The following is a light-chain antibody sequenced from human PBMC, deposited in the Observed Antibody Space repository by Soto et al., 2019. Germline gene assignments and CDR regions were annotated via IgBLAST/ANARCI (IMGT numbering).Light chain of an antibody. J-gene: IGKJ4*01. Sequence: DIQMTQSPSFLSASVGDRVTSTCRASQSISSYLNWYQQKPGKAPKLLIYAASSLQSGVPSRFSGTGSGTDFTLTISSLQPEDFATYYCQQCYSTPLTFGGGTKVESK. CDR3: QQCYSTPLT. V-gene: IGKV1-39*01. CDR1: QSISSY. CDR2: AAS.